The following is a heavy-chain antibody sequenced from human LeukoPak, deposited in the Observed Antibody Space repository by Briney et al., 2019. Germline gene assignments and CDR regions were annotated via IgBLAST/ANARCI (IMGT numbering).Heavy chain of an antibody. CDR1: GLTLVMYA. V-gene: IGHV3-23*01. J-gene: IGHJ4*02. CDR3: ARLVDS. CDR2: ISGSAGST. Sequence: GGSLRLSCAPAGLTLVMYAMSLVRQAPGKGLEWVSAISGSAGSTFYADSVKGRFAISRDNSKNTVYLEMNRLRAEDSAGYYCARLVDSWGQGTLVTVSS. D-gene: IGHD6-6*01.